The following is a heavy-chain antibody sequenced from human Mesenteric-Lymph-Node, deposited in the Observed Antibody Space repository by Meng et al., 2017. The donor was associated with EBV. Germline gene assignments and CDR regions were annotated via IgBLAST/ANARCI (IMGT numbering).Heavy chain of an antibody. J-gene: IGHJ4*01. CDR1: GFSFSSYG. Sequence: QVQLVESGGGVVQPGRSLRLFWAASGFSFSSYGMNWVRQAPGKGLEWVAIISYDGGYEHYAESVKGRFTISRDNSKNTLYLQMNSLRAEDTAVYYCAKDQHYYDSSGPMGKWGHGPRVTVYS. CDR2: ISYDGGYE. CDR3: AKDQHYYDSSGPMGK. D-gene: IGHD3-22*01. V-gene: IGHV3-30*18.